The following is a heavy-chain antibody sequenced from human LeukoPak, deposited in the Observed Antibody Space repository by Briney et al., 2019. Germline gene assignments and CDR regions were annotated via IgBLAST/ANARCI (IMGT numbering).Heavy chain of an antibody. Sequence: GGSLGLSCAASGFIFSDYYMTWIRQAPGKGLEWLSYIDSSGDVIYYGDSVKGRFTISRDNAKNSLYLQMNSLRAEDTAVYYCAKGTHSSSWHWYDPWGQGTLVTVSS. CDR1: GFIFSDYY. CDR2: IDSSGDVI. D-gene: IGHD6-13*01. CDR3: AKGTHSSSWHWYDP. J-gene: IGHJ5*02. V-gene: IGHV3-11*01.